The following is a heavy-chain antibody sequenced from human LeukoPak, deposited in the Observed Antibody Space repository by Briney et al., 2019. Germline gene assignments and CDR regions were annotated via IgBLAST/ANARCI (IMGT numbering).Heavy chain of an antibody. D-gene: IGHD1-1*01. Sequence: PGGSLRLSCAASGFSVSSVYIGWVRHAPGKGLEWVSVIYSGGSTYYADSVKGRFTISRDNSKNTVYLQMNSLRPEDTAVYYCARRKTGSPYDYWGQGTLVTVSS. CDR2: IYSGGST. J-gene: IGHJ4*02. CDR3: ARRKTGSPYDY. V-gene: IGHV3-53*01. CDR1: GFSVSSVY.